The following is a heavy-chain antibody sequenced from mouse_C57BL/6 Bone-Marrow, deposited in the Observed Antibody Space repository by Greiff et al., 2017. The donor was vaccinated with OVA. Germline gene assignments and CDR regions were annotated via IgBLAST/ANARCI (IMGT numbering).Heavy chain of an antibody. CDR3: ASSYGSSYRFAY. V-gene: IGHV5-17*01. CDR2: ISSGSSTI. CDR1: GFTFSDYG. D-gene: IGHD1-1*01. J-gene: IGHJ3*01. Sequence: EVMLVESGGGLVKPGGSLKLSCAASGFTFSDYGMHWVRQAPEKGLEWVAYISSGSSTIYYADTVKGRSTISRDNAKNTLFLQMTSLRSEDTAMYYCASSYGSSYRFAYWGQGTLVTVSA.